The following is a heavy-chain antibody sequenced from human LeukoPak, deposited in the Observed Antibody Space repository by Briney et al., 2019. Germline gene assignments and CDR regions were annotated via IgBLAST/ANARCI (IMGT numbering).Heavy chain of an antibody. D-gene: IGHD3-3*01. CDR1: GYTFTNYD. Sequence: GASAKVSCKASGYTFTNYDINWVRQATGQGLEWMGWMNPNSGNTGYAQKFQGRVTMTRDTSISTAYMELSSLRSEDTAVYYCARGPPYDFWSARGYSYYYMDVWGKGTTVTVSS. V-gene: IGHV1-8*01. CDR3: ARGPPYDFWSARGYSYYYMDV. CDR2: MNPNSGNT. J-gene: IGHJ6*03.